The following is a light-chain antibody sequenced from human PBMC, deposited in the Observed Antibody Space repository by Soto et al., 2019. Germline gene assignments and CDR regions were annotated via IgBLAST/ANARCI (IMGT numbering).Light chain of an antibody. CDR1: QSVSIS. V-gene: IGKV3-15*01. CDR3: QQYDNWPRT. Sequence: EIVMTQSPATLSVSPGERATLSCRASQSVSISLAWYQQKPGQAPRLLIYGASSRVTGFPARFSGSGSGTESTLTISSLQSEDFAVYYCQQYDNWPRTFGQGTKVEVK. J-gene: IGKJ1*01. CDR2: GAS.